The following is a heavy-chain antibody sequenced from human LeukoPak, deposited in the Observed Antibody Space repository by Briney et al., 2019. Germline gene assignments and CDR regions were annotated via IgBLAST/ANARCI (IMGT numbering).Heavy chain of an antibody. CDR2: INHSGST. V-gene: IGHV4-34*01. Sequence: SETLSLTCAVYGGSFSGYYWSWLRQPPGKGLEWIGEINHSGSTNYNPSLKSRVTISVDTSKNQFSLRLSSVTAADTAVYYCARNTPRGYCSGGSCYEKYFQHWGQGTLVTVSS. D-gene: IGHD2-15*01. CDR3: ARNTPRGYCSGGSCYEKYFQH. J-gene: IGHJ1*01. CDR1: GGSFSGYY.